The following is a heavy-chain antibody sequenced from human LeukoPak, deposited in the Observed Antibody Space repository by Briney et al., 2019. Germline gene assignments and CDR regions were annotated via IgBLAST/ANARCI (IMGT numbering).Heavy chain of an antibody. CDR2: ISGSGGST. D-gene: IGHD3-22*01. Sequence: GGSLRLSRAASGFTFSSYAMSWVRQAPGKGLEGVSAISGSGGSTYYAHSVKGRFNISRDNSKNTLYLQMNSLRAEDTAVYYCTKERASYYYDSSGPVWGQGTLVTVSS. CDR1: GFTFSSYA. J-gene: IGHJ4*02. CDR3: TKERASYYYDSSGPV. V-gene: IGHV3-23*01.